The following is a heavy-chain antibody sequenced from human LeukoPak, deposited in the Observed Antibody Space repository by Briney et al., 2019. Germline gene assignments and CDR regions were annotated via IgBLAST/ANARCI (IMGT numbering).Heavy chain of an antibody. CDR2: IIPMFGTV. J-gene: IGHJ6*02. V-gene: IGHV1-69*13. Sequence: SVKVSCKVSGYSFTSNYIHWVRQAPGQGLEWMGGIIPMFGTVKYAQKFQGRVTITADESTSTAYMELSSLRSEDTAVYYCSRGDSSGYYYSYYYGMDVWGQGTTVTVSS. CDR1: GYSFTSNY. D-gene: IGHD3-22*01. CDR3: SRGDSSGYYYSYYYGMDV.